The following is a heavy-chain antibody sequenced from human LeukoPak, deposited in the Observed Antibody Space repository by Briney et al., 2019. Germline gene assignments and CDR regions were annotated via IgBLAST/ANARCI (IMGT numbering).Heavy chain of an antibody. V-gene: IGHV3-21*01. D-gene: IGHD6-19*01. J-gene: IGHJ4*02. CDR3: ARGVGSGSCFDY. Sequence: PGGSLRLSCAASGFTFSSYSMNWVRQAPGERLEWVSSISSSSTYIYYADSVKGRFTISRDDAKNSLFLQMNSLRAEDTAVYYCARGVGSGSCFDYWGQGTLVTVSS. CDR2: ISSSSTYI. CDR1: GFTFSSYS.